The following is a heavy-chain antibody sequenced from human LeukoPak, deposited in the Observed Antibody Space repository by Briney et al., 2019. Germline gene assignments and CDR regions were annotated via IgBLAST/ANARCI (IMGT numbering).Heavy chain of an antibody. Sequence: SETLSLTCAVSGASISSSHWWSWVRQAPGKGLEWIGEVYHSGNTNYNPSLKSRVTISVDKFKNQFSLKLSSVTAADTAVYYCARTCDTSGYYYAFDYWGQGTLVTVSS. CDR3: ARTCDTSGYYYAFDY. CDR1: GASISSSHW. V-gene: IGHV4-4*02. CDR2: VYHSGNT. D-gene: IGHD3-22*01. J-gene: IGHJ4*02.